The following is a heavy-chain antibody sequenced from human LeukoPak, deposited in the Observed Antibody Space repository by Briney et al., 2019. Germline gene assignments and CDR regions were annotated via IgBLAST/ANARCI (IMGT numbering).Heavy chain of an antibody. J-gene: IGHJ4*02. D-gene: IGHD1-26*01. CDR1: GGTFSSYA. CDR3: AGGGSYERPHFDY. V-gene: IGHV1-69*13. CDR2: IIPIFGTA. Sequence: SVKVSCKASGGTFSSYAISWVRQAPGQRLEWMGGIIPIFGTANYAQKFQGRVTITADESTSTAYMELSSLRSEDTAVYYCAGGGSYERPHFDYWGQGTLVTVSS.